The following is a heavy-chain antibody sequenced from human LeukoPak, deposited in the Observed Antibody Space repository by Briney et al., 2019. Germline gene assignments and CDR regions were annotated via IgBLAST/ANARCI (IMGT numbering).Heavy chain of an antibody. CDR1: GFTVSSNY. V-gene: IGHV3-53*04. Sequence: GGSLRLSCAASGFTVSSNYMSWVRQAPGKGLEWVSVIYSGGSTYYADSVKGRFTISRHNSKNTLYLQMNSLRAEDTAVYYCARHYDILTGYSAYYYYYGMGVWGQGTTVTVSS. J-gene: IGHJ6*02. CDR2: IYSGGST. D-gene: IGHD3-9*01. CDR3: ARHYDILTGYSAYYYYYGMGV.